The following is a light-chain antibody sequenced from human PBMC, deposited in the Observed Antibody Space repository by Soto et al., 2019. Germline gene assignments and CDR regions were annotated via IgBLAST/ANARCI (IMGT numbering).Light chain of an antibody. J-gene: IGKJ2*01. V-gene: IGKV3-20*01. CDR2: AAA. CDR1: QRVGSSY. CDR3: QQSGSSPYT. Sequence: ETVLTQSPGTLSLSPGERATLSCRASQRVGSSYLAWYQHKPGQAPRLLIYAAASRATGIPDRFSGSGSGTDFTLTISRLEPEDFAEYYCQQSGSSPYTFGQGTKLEIK.